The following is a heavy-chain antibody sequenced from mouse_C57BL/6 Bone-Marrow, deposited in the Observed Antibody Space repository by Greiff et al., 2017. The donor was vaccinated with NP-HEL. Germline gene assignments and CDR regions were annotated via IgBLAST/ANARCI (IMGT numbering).Heavy chain of an antibody. J-gene: IGHJ4*01. Sequence: VQLQQSGAELVRPGASVTLSCKASGYTFTDYEMHWVKQTPVHGLEWIGAIDPETGGTAYNQKFKGKAILTADKSSSTAYMELRRLTSADTAVSYCTREDYGQVYYAIGYGGQGTSVTVSS. D-gene: IGHD1-1*01. CDR3: TREDYGQVYYAIGY. CDR1: GYTFTDYE. V-gene: IGHV1-15*01. CDR2: IDPETGGT.